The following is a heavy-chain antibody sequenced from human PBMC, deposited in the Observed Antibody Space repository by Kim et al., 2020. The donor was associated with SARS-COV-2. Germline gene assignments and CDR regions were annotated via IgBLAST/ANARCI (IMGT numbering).Heavy chain of an antibody. CDR3: ARPRIAALQDFDY. CDR2: ISSSSSYI. Sequence: GGSLRLSCAASGFTFSSYSMNWVRQAPGKGLEWVSSISSSSSYIYYADSVKGRFTISRDNAKNSLYLQMNSLRAEDTAVYYCARPRIAALQDFDYWGQGTLVTVSS. CDR1: GFTFSSYS. D-gene: IGHD6-13*01. J-gene: IGHJ4*02. V-gene: IGHV3-21*01.